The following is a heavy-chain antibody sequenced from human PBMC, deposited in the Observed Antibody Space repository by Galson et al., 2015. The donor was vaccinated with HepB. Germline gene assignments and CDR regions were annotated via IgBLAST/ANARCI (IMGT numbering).Heavy chain of an antibody. D-gene: IGHD1-26*01. Sequence: SVKVSCKASGFTFTSSAVQWVRQARGQRLEWIGWIVVGSGNTNYAQKFQERVTITRDMSTSTAYMELSSLRSEDTAVYYCAAPSNSGSYSNYWYFDLWGRGTLVTVSS. J-gene: IGHJ2*01. CDR3: AAPSNSGSYSNYWYFDL. CDR1: GFTFTSSA. CDR2: IVVGSGNT. V-gene: IGHV1-58*01.